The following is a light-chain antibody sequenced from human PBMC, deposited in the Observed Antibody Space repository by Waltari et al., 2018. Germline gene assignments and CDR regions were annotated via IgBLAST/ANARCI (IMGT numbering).Light chain of an antibody. CDR3: QQYYSYGYT. J-gene: IGKJ2*01. CDR2: AAS. CDR1: QGISGY. Sequence: AIRITQSPSSLSASTGDRVTITCRASQGISGYLAWYQQKPGKAPKLLIYAASTLQSGVPSRFSGSGSGTDFTLTISCLQSEDFATYYCQQYYSYGYTFGQGTKLEIK. V-gene: IGKV1-8*01.